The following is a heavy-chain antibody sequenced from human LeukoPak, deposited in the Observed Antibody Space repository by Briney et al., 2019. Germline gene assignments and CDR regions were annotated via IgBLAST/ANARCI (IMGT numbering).Heavy chain of an antibody. CDR3: ARSMVRGVLYYYYYYGMDV. V-gene: IGHV3-30*03. Sequence: PGRSLRLSCAASGFTFSSYGMHWVRQAPGKGLEWVAVISYDGSNKYYADSVKGRFTISRDNSKNTLYQQMNSLRAEDTAVYYCARSMVRGVLYYYYYYGMDVWGQGTTVTVSS. CDR1: GFTFSSYG. CDR2: ISYDGSNK. D-gene: IGHD3-10*01. J-gene: IGHJ6*02.